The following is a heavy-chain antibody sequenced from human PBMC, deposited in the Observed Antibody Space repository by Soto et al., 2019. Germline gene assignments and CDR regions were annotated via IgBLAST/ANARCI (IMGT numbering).Heavy chain of an antibody. Sequence: ASVKVSCKASGYSFTTFYINWVRQAPGQGLEWMGIINPSSGSATYAQKFQGKVTMTRDTSTGTVYMELSSLRSEDTAVYYCARGAWGSDSSPCDSWGQGTLVTVSS. V-gene: IGHV1-46*01. J-gene: IGHJ4*02. CDR2: INPSSGSA. CDR3: ARGAWGSDSSPCDS. CDR1: GYSFTTFY. D-gene: IGHD6-6*01.